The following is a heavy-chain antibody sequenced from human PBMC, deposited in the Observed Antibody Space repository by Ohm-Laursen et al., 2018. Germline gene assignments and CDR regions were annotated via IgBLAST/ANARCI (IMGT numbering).Heavy chain of an antibody. CDR3: AKRGSIVGTTTGRAFDI. J-gene: IGHJ3*02. Sequence: SLRLSCAASGFTFSSHGMHWVRQAPGKGLEWMAVISYGGSNTYYGDSVKGRFTISRDNSKNTLYLQMNSLRAEDTAVYYCAKRGSIVGTTTGRAFDIWGQGTMVTVSS. CDR1: GFTFSSHG. D-gene: IGHD1-26*01. CDR2: ISYGGSNT. V-gene: IGHV3-30*18.